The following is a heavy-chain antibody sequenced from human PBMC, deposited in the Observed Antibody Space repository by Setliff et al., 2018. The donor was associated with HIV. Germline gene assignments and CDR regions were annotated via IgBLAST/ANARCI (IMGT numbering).Heavy chain of an antibody. D-gene: IGHD4-4*01. J-gene: IGHJ4*02. CDR1: GYTFTNYY. CDR2: INPSGGST. CDR3: ARTSSALTTRGEYYFDY. Sequence: ASVKVSCKASGYTFTNYYMHWVRQAPGRGLEWMGIINPSGGSTSYAQKFQGRVSMTRDTSTSTVYMEVNSLRSEDTAVYFCARTSSALTTRGEYYFDYWGQGTLVTVSS. V-gene: IGHV1-46*01.